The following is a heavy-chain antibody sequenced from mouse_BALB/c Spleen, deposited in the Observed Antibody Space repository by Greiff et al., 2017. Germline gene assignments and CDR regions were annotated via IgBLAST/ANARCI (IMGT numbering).Heavy chain of an antibody. CDR3: ARDITTVVATGYFDY. D-gene: IGHD1-1*01. CDR1: GYSITSGYY. CDR2: ISYDGSN. J-gene: IGHJ2*01. Sequence: ESGPGLVKPSQSLSLTCSVTGYSITSGYYWNWIRQFPGNKLEWMGYISYDGSNNYNPSLKNRISITRDTSKNQFFLKLNSVTTEDTATYYCARDITTVVATGYFDYWGQGTTLTVSS. V-gene: IGHV3-6*02.